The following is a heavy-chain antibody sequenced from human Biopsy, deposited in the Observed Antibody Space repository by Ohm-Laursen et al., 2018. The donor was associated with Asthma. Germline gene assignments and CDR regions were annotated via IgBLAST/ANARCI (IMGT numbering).Heavy chain of an antibody. D-gene: IGHD6-19*01. CDR3: VRAVRNEQWLAPFDY. Sequence: SETLSLTCSVYGGSISSFYCRWIRQSPEKGLEWMGYVYWTGSTNYNPSLKSRITMSVDTSKNRMFLELTSVTAADTAIYYCVRAVRNEQWLAPFDYWGQGKPVTVSS. CDR2: VYWTGST. J-gene: IGHJ4*02. CDR1: GGSISSFY. V-gene: IGHV4-59*01.